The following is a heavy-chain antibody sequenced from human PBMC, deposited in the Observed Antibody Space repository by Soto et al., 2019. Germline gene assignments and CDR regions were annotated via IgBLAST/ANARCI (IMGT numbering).Heavy chain of an antibody. V-gene: IGHV5-51*01. CDR3: ARGSSPYYYNYGMDV. CDR2: IYPGDSDT. Sequence: PGEXLKISCEGSGYSFTSYWIGWVRPMPGKGLEWMGIIYPGDSDTRYSPSFQGQVTISADKSISTAYLQWSSLKASDTAMYYCARGSSPYYYNYGMDVWGQGTTVTVSS. D-gene: IGHD6-13*01. CDR1: GYSFTSYW. J-gene: IGHJ6*02.